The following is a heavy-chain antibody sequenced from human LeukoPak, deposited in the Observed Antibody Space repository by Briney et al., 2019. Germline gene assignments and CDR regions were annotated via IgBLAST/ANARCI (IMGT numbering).Heavy chain of an antibody. D-gene: IGHD3-10*01. J-gene: IGHJ4*02. CDR3: TTISLLWFGKRGFDY. Sequence: PGGSLRLSCAASGFTFSNAWMSWVRQAPGKGLEWVGRINTKTDGGTTDYAAPVKGRFTISRDDSKNTLYLQMNSLKTEDTAVYYCTTISLLWFGKRGFDYWGEGTLVTVSS. CDR1: GFTFSNAW. V-gene: IGHV3-15*01. CDR2: INTKTDGGTT.